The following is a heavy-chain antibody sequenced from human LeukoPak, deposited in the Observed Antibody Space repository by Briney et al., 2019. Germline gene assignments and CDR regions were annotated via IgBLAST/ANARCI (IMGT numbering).Heavy chain of an antibody. CDR1: GGSISTSAYY. CDR2: IYYSGNT. Sequence: PSETLSLTCIVSGGSISTSAYYWGWIRQPPGEGLQWIGSIYYSGNTYYNSSLKSRVTISVDTSTSQFSLRLSSVTAADTAVYYCAAYYGSGSGFDYWGQGTLVTVSS. D-gene: IGHD3-10*01. J-gene: IGHJ4*02. CDR3: AAYYGSGSGFDY. V-gene: IGHV4-39*01.